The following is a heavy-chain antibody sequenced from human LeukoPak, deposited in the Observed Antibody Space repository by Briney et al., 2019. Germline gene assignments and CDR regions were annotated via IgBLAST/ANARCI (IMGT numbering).Heavy chain of an antibody. J-gene: IGHJ6*04. V-gene: IGHV4-30-4*08. CDR3: ARDLSNWNRLDV. Sequence: SETLSLTCTVSGGSISSGDYYWSWIRQPPGKGLEWIGYIYYSGSTYYNPSLKSRVTISVDTSKNQFSLKLSSVTAADTAVYYCARDLSNWNRLDVWGKGTTVTVSS. CDR1: GGSISSGDYY. CDR2: IYYSGST. D-gene: IGHD1/OR15-1a*01.